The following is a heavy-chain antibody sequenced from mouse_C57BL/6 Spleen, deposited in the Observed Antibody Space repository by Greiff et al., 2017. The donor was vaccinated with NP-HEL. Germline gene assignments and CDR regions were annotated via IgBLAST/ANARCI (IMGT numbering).Heavy chain of an antibody. V-gene: IGHV2-2*01. D-gene: IGHD1-1*01. CDR3: ARNLGGLRSYFDV. Sequence: QVQLQQSGPGLVQPSQSLSITCTVSGFSLTSYGVHWVRQSPGKGLEWLGVIWSGGSTDYNAAFISRLSISKDNSKSQVFFKRNSLQADDTAIYYCARNLGGLRSYFDVWGTGTTVTVSS. CDR2: IWSGGST. J-gene: IGHJ1*03. CDR1: GFSLTSYG.